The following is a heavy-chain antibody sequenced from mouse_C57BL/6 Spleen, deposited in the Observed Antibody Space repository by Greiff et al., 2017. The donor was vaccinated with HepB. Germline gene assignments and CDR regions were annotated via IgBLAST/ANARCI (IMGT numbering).Heavy chain of an antibody. CDR2: ISSGGSYT. D-gene: IGHD1-1*01. V-gene: IGHV5-6*02. Sequence: DVMLVESGGDLVKPGGSLKLSCAASGFTFSSYGMSWVRQTPDKRLEWVATISSGGSYTYYPDSVKGRFTISRDNAKNTLYLQMSSLKSEDTAMYYCARHYYGSSYDWFAYWGQGTLVTVSA. CDR3: ARHYYGSSYDWFAY. CDR1: GFTFSSYG. J-gene: IGHJ3*01.